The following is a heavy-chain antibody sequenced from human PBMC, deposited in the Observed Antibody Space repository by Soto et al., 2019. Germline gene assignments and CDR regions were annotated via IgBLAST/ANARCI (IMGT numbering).Heavy chain of an antibody. CDR2: INHSGST. CDR3: ARSVYVTRHYYYYYMDV. V-gene: IGHV4-34*01. D-gene: IGHD3-16*01. Sequence: QVQLQQWGAGLLKPSETLSLTCAVYGGSFSGYYWSWIRQPPGKGLEWIGEINHSGSTNYNPSLKGGVTISVDTSKTKFSLTRSSVTAADTAVYYCARSVYVTRHYYYYYMDVWGKGTTVTVSS. J-gene: IGHJ6*03. CDR1: GGSFSGYY.